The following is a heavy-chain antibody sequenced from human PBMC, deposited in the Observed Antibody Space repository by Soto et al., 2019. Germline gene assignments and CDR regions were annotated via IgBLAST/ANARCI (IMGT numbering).Heavy chain of an antibody. CDR1: GGSISSYY. J-gene: IGHJ6*03. V-gene: IGHV4-59*01. D-gene: IGHD3-9*01. CDR2: IYYSGST. CDR3: ARGEGYDILTGTSYYMDV. Sequence: SETLSLTCTVSGGSISSYYWSWIRQPPGKGLEWIGYIYYSGSTNYNPSLKSRVTISVDTSKNQFSLKLSSVTAADTAVYYCARGEGYDILTGTSYYMDVWGKGTTVTVSS.